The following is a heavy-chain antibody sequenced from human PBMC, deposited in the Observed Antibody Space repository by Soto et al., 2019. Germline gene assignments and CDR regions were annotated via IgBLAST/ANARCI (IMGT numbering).Heavy chain of an antibody. Sequence: GGSLRLSCAASGFTFSSYGMHWVRQAPGKGLEWVAVISYDGSNKYYADSVKGRFTISRDNSKNTLYLQMNSLRAEDTAVYYCARATHEGRFYYYYGMDVWGQGTTVTVSS. CDR3: ARATHEGRFYYYYGMDV. CDR1: GFTFSSYG. V-gene: IGHV3-30*03. CDR2: ISYDGSNK. J-gene: IGHJ6*02. D-gene: IGHD1-1*01.